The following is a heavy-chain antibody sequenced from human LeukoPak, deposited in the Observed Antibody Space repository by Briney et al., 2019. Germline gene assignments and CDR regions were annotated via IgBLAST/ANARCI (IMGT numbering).Heavy chain of an antibody. V-gene: IGHV4-39*07. D-gene: IGHD3-16*01. CDR1: GGSISSSSYY. Sequence: SETLSLTCTVSGGSISSSSYYWGWIRQPPGKGLEWIGSIYYSGGTYYNPSLKSRVTISLDTSKNQFSLKLSSVTAADTAIYYCVRMGSGGYWGQGTLVTVSS. J-gene: IGHJ4*02. CDR3: VRMGSGGY. CDR2: IYYSGGT.